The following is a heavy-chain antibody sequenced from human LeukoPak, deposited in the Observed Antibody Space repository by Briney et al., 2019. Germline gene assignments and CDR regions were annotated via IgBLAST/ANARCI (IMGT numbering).Heavy chain of an antibody. J-gene: IGHJ4*02. CDR2: INPNSGGT. V-gene: IGHV1-2*02. D-gene: IGHD3-9*01. Sequence: ASVKVSCKASGYTFTGYYMHWVRQAPGQGLEWMGWINPNSGGTDYARKFQGRVTMTRDTSISTAYMELNRLRSDDTAVYYCARGFDWLEYYFDYWGQGTLVTVSS. CDR3: ARGFDWLEYYFDY. CDR1: GYTFTGYY.